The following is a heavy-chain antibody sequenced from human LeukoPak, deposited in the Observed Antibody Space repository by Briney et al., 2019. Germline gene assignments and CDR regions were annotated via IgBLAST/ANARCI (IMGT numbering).Heavy chain of an antibody. Sequence: SETLSLTCTVSGGSISGYYWGWIRQPPGKGLEWIGSIYYSGSTYYNPSLKSRVTISVDTSKNQFSLKLNSVTATDTAVYYCARHYGPWGQGTLVTVSS. J-gene: IGHJ4*02. CDR1: GGSISGYY. CDR2: IYYSGST. D-gene: IGHD3-10*01. V-gene: IGHV4-39*01. CDR3: ARHYGP.